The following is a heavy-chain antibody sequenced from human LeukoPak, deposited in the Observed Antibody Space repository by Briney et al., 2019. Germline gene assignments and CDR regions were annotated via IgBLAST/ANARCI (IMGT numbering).Heavy chain of an antibody. Sequence: SETLSLTCTVSGGSISGYYWGWIRQPPGKGLEWIGSIYYSGSTYYNPSLKSRVTISVDTSKNQFSLKLNSVTATDTAVYYCARHYGPWGQGTLVTVSS. J-gene: IGHJ4*02. CDR1: GGSISGYY. CDR2: IYYSGST. D-gene: IGHD3-10*01. V-gene: IGHV4-39*01. CDR3: ARHYGP.